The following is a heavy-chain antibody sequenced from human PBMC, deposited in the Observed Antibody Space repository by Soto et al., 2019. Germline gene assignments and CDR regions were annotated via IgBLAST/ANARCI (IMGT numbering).Heavy chain of an antibody. CDR2: ISYDGSNK. CDR3: ARDYDFWSGYTTGGGMDV. Sequence: QVQLVESGGGVVQPGRSPRLSCAASGFTFSSYAMHWVRQAPGKGLEWVAVISYDGSNKYYADSVKGRFTISRDNSKNTLYLQMNSLRAEDTAVYYCARDYDFWSGYTTGGGMDVWGQGTTVTVSS. J-gene: IGHJ6*02. CDR1: GFTFSSYA. V-gene: IGHV3-30-3*01. D-gene: IGHD3-3*01.